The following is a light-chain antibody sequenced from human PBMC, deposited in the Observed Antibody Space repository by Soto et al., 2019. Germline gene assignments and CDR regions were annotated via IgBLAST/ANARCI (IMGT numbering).Light chain of an antibody. CDR3: SSYTTTTTPVV. CDR1: SSDIGTYDY. CDR2: EVT. Sequence: QSVLTQPASVSGSPGQSITISGTGTSSDIGTYDYVSWYQHHPGKAPKLMIYEVTNRPSGVSDRFSGSKSGKTASLTISGLQAEDEADYYCSSYTTTTTPVVFGGGTKVTVL. V-gene: IGLV2-14*01. J-gene: IGLJ2*01.